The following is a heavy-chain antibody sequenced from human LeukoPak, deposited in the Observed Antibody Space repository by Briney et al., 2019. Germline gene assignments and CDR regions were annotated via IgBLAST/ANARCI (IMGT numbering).Heavy chain of an antibody. Sequence: SGGSLRLSCAASGITFSSYGMSWVRQAPGKGLEWVSSISSTGGTTYYADSVKGRFTISRDNSKNTLYLQMNSLRAEDTAVYYCAVQRTLWQQVLDHWGQGTLVTVSS. CDR1: GITFSSYG. CDR3: AVQRTLWQQVLDH. J-gene: IGHJ4*02. V-gene: IGHV3-23*01. CDR2: ISSTGGTT. D-gene: IGHD6-13*01.